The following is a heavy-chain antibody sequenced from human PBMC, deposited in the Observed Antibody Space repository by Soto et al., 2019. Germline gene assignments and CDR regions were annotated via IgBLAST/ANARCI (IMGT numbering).Heavy chain of an antibody. CDR3: ARRTNYYDTSGHMDY. Sequence: QVQLVESGGGVVQPGRSLRLSCAASGFTFSTFGMHWVRQAPGKGLEWVALIWYDGTNKYYADSVKGRFTISRDNSKNTLFLQMDSLRAEDTAIYYCARRTNYYDTSGHMDYWGQGTLVTVSP. D-gene: IGHD3-22*01. CDR1: GFTFSTFG. V-gene: IGHV3-33*01. J-gene: IGHJ4*02. CDR2: IWYDGTNK.